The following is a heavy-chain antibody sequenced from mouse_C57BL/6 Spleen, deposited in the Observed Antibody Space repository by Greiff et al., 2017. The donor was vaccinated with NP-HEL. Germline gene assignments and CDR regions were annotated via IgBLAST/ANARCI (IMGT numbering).Heavy chain of an antibody. V-gene: IGHV1-15*01. J-gene: IGHJ2*01. CDR2: IDPETGGT. CDR1: GYTFTDYE. CDR3: TGWSTTVVADFDY. Sequence: QVQLKQSGAELVRPGASVTLSCKASGYTFTDYEMHWVKQTPVHGLEWIGAIDPETGGTAYNQKFKGKAILTADKSSSTAYMELRSLTSEDSAVYYCTGWSTTVVADFDYWGQGTTLTVSS. D-gene: IGHD1-1*01.